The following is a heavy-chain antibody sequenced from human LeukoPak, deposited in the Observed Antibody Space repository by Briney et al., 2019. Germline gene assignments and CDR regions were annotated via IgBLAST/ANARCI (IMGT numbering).Heavy chain of an antibody. CDR2: IYHSGST. J-gene: IGHJ2*01. V-gene: IGHV4-4*02. Sequence: PSETLSLTCAVSGGSIRSSNWWSWVRQSPGKGLEWIGEIYHSGSTNYNPSLKSRVTISVDKSENQSSLKLSSVTAADTAVYYCARDYYPDSSASYWYFDLWGRGTLVTVSS. CDR1: GGSIRSSNW. CDR3: ARDYYPDSSASYWYFDL. D-gene: IGHD3-22*01.